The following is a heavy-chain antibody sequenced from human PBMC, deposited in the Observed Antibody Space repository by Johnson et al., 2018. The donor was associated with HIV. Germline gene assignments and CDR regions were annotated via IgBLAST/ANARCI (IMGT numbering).Heavy chain of an antibody. J-gene: IGHJ3*02. D-gene: IGHD6-25*01. V-gene: IGHV3-30*03. CDR3: ATIAAHGAAFDI. Sequence: VLLVESGGGVVQPGRSLRLSCAASGFTFSSYDVHWVRQAPGKGLEWVALISYDGSNKYHADSVKGRFTISRDNSKNKLYLQMNSLRPEDTAAYYCATIAAHGAAFDIWGQGTVVTVSS. CDR2: ISYDGSNK. CDR1: GFTFSSYD.